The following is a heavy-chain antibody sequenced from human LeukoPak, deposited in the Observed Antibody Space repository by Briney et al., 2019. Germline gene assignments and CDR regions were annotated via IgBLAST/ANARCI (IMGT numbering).Heavy chain of an antibody. Sequence: GGSLRLSCAASGFTFSSYAMNWLRQAPGKGLEWVSAISGSGGSTYYADSVKGRFIISRDNSKNTLYLQMNSLRAEDTAVYYCAKVMGHLVPVAVAPFDYWGQGTLVTVSS. D-gene: IGHD2-2*01. V-gene: IGHV3-23*01. CDR3: AKVMGHLVPVAVAPFDY. CDR2: ISGSGGST. CDR1: GFTFSSYA. J-gene: IGHJ4*02.